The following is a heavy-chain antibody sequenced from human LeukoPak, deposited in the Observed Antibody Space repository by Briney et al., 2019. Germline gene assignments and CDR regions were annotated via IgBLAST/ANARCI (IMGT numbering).Heavy chain of an antibody. CDR1: GGTFSSYA. J-gene: IGHJ6*03. D-gene: IGHD4-17*01. CDR2: IIPIFGTA. V-gene: IGHV1-69*05. CDR3: ARGGPTTSFFSYYYYMDV. Sequence: SVKVSCKASGGTFSSYAISWVRQAPGQGLEWMGGIIPIFGTANYAQRFQGRVTITTDESTSTAYMELSSLRSEDTAVYYCARGGPTTSFFSYYYYMDVWGKGTTVTVSS.